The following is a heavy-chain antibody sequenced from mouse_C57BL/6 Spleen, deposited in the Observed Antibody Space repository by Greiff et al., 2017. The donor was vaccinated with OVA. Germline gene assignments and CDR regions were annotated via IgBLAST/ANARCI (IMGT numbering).Heavy chain of an antibody. D-gene: IGHD1-1*01. CDR2: IYPRSGNT. Sequence: QVQLKQSGAELARPGASVKLSCKASGYTFTSYGISWVKQRTGQGLEWIGEIYPRSGNTYYNEKFKGKATLTADKSSSTAYMELRSLTSEDSAVYFCARSKGITTVVGSFPGWSFAYWGQGTLVTVSA. CDR3: ARSKGITTVVGSFPGWSFAY. V-gene: IGHV1-81*01. J-gene: IGHJ3*01. CDR1: GYTFTSYG.